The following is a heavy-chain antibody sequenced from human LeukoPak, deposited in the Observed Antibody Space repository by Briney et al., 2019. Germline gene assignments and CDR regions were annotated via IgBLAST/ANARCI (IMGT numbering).Heavy chain of an antibody. D-gene: IGHD3-3*01. CDR1: GYTFTGYY. Sequence: ASVKVSFKASGYTFTGYYIHWVRQAPGQGLEWMGWVSAYNGNTNYAQKLQGRVTMTTDTSTSTAYMELRSLRSDDTAVYYCARVGADFGVATDYYYYGMDVWGQGTTVTVSS. J-gene: IGHJ6*02. CDR3: ARVGADFGVATDYYYYGMDV. CDR2: VSAYNGNT. V-gene: IGHV1-18*04.